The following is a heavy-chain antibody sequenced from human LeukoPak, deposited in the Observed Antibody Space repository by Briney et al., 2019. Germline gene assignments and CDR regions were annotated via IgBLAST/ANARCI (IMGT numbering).Heavy chain of an antibody. CDR1: SGSIRSSRYY. CDR3: GNFDF. V-gene: IGHV4-39*01. Sequence: RPSETLSLTCTVSSGSIRSSRYYWGWIRQPPGKGLEWIGSIYSNGGTYYNPSLRSRVTMSVDTSKNQFSLKLTSVTAAETAVYYCGNFDFWGQGTMVIVSS. CDR2: IYSNGGT. J-gene: IGHJ3*01.